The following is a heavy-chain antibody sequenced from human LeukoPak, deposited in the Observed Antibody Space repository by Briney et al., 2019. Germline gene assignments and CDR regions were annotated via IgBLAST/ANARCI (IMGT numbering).Heavy chain of an antibody. Sequence: PGGSLRLSCAAYGMTFSSYAMQWDRQAPGKGLEWVAVISYDGSNKYYADSVKGRFTISRDNSKNTLYLQMNSLRAEDTAVYYCARVSGRVLRYFDWLFPGDYWGQGTLVTVSS. CDR1: GMTFSSYA. CDR2: ISYDGSNK. V-gene: IGHV3-30-3*01. J-gene: IGHJ4*02. D-gene: IGHD3-9*01. CDR3: ARVSGRVLRYFDWLFPGDY.